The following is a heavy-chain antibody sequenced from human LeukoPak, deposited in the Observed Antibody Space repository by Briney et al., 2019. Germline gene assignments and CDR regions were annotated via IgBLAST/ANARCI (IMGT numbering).Heavy chain of an antibody. V-gene: IGHV2-70*11. CDR1: GFSLSTSGMC. CDR2: IDWDDDK. J-gene: IGHJ6*01. CDR3: ARIRAYSGSLDV. Sequence: SGPTLVNPTQTLTLTCTFSGFSLSTSGMCVSWIRQPPGKALEWLARIDWDDDKYYSTSLKTRLTISKDTSKNQVVLTMTNMDPVDTATFYCARIRAYSGSLDVWGQGTPAPSPQ. D-gene: IGHD1-26*01.